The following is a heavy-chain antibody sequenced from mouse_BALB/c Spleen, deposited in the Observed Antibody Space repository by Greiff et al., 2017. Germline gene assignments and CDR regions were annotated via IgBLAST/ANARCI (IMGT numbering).Heavy chain of an antibody. CDR3: ARCNYYGSSYDDY. CDR2: ISYSGST. D-gene: IGHD1-1*01. CDR1: GYSITSDYA. J-gene: IGHJ2*01. Sequence: EVKLQESGPGLVKPSQSLSLTCTVTGYSITSDYAWNWIRQFPGNKLEWMGYISYSGSTSYNPSLKSRISITRDTSKNQFFLQLNSVTTEDTATYYCARCNYYGSSYDDYWGQGTTLTVSS. V-gene: IGHV3-2*02.